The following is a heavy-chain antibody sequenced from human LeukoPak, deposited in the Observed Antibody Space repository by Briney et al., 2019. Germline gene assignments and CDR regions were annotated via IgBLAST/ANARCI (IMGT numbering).Heavy chain of an antibody. CDR1: GFTFSTYA. D-gene: IGHD6-13*01. V-gene: IGHV3-30*04. CDR3: ARAVRAPGTPENGFDL. CDR2: ISRDGLDT. J-gene: IGHJ3*01. Sequence: GGSLRLSCAASGFTFSTYAMHWVRQAPGKGPEWVAVISRDGLDTYYADSVRGRFTISRDNSMDTLYLQMNSLREEDMGVYFCARAVRAPGTPENGFDLWGQGTMVTVSS.